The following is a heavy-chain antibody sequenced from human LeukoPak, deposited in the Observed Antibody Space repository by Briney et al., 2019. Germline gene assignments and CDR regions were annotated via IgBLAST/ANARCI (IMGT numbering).Heavy chain of an antibody. D-gene: IGHD6-19*01. CDR2: ISGYNANT. J-gene: IGHJ4*02. V-gene: IGHV1-18*01. Sequence: ASMKVSCKTSGYTFTSYGISWVRQAPGQGLEWMGWISGYNANTNYGQKFQGRVTMTIDTSTTTVYMELRSLRSDDTAVYYCARPGVAGSFDYWGQGTLGTVSS. CDR1: GYTFTSYG. CDR3: ARPGVAGSFDY.